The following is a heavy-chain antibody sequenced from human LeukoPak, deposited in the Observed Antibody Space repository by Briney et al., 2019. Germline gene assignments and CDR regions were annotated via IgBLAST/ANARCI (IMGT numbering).Heavy chain of an antibody. CDR2: INPSGGST. CDR3: ARASRVYGGYQP. CDR1: GYTFTSYY. D-gene: IGHD5-12*01. Sequence: ASVKVSYKASGYTFTSYYMHWVRQAPGQGLEWMGIINPSGGSTSYAQKFQGRVTMTRDTSTSTVYMELSSLRSEDTAVYYCARASRVYGGYQPWGQGTLVTVSS. V-gene: IGHV1-46*01. J-gene: IGHJ5*02.